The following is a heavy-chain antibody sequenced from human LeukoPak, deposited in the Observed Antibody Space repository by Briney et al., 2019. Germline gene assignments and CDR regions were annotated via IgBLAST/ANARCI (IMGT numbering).Heavy chain of an antibody. J-gene: IGHJ4*02. D-gene: IGHD3-22*01. CDR3: APGEPSGFSIDG. V-gene: IGHV1-2*02. CDR2: INPNSCGT. CDR1: GYTFTGYY. Sequence: ASVKVSCKASGYTFTGYYMHWVRQAPGQGLEWMGWINPNSCGTNYAQKFQGRVTMTRDTAISTAYMELSRLRSDDTAVYYCAPGEPSGFSIDGWGQGTLVSVS.